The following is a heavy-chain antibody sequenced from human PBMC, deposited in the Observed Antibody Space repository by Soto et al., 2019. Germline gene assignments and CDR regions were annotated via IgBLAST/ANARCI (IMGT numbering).Heavy chain of an antibody. CDR1: VTSISSYY. CDR2: IHYSGTT. J-gene: IGHJ4*02. Sequence: AETLSLSCAVSVTSISSYYWSWIRQPPGKGLEWIANIHYSGTTNYNPSLASRVTLSVDTSKNQFSLKMTSVTAADRAMYFCARYNSYAIDYWGRGTLVTVSS. D-gene: IGHD2-8*01. CDR3: ARYNSYAIDY. V-gene: IGHV4-59*01.